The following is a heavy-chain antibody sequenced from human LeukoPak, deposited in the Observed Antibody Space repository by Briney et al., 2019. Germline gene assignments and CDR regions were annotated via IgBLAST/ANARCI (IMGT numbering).Heavy chain of an antibody. CDR1: GGSISSYY. J-gene: IGHJ5*02. Sequence: SETLSLTCTVSGGSISSYYWSWIRQPPGKGLKWIGNIYYSGYTTYSPSLRSRVTISVDKSKNQLSLKLSSVTAADTAVYYCARLPDPWGQGTLVTVSS. CDR2: IYYSGYT. V-gene: IGHV4-59*12. CDR3: ARLPDP.